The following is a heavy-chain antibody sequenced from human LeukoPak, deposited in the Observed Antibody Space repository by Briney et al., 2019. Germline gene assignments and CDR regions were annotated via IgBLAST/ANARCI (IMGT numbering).Heavy chain of an antibody. CDR2: ITTVNGNT. CDR3: AEVDGNNNFDY. J-gene: IGHJ4*02. V-gene: IGHV1-3*04. D-gene: IGHD5-24*01. Sequence: ASVKVSCKASGYTFTSYAIHWVRQAPGQRLEWMGWITTVNGNTKYSQTFQDRVMITRDTSASTAFLELSGLRSGDTAVYYCAEVDGNNNFDYWGQGTLVTVSS. CDR1: GYTFTSYA.